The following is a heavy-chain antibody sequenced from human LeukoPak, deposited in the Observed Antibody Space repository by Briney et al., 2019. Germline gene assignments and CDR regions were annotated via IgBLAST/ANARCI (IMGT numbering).Heavy chain of an antibody. CDR2: IYPYGGDT. CDR1: GYTFTGYY. V-gene: IGHV1-2*02. CDR3: ARDRNSGSSLDI. Sequence: ASVTVSCKASGYTFTGYYIHWVRQAPGQGLEWMGWIYPYGGDTNYAQNFQGRVTMTRDTSISTAYMELSSLKSDDTAVYYCARDRNSGSSLDIWAQGQCSPSLQ. D-gene: IGHD6-6*01. J-gene: IGHJ3*02.